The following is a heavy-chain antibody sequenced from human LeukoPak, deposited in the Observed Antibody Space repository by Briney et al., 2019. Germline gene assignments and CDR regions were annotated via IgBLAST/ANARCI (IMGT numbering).Heavy chain of an antibody. Sequence: SETLSLTCTVSGGSISSYYWSWIRQPPGKGLEWIGYIYYSGSTNYNPSLKSRVTISVDTSKNQFSLKLSSVTAADTAAYYCAGRIGYCSSTSCNDAFDIWGQGTMVTVSS. D-gene: IGHD2-2*01. CDR2: IYYSGST. J-gene: IGHJ3*02. CDR3: AGRIGYCSSTSCNDAFDI. CDR1: GGSISSYY. V-gene: IGHV4-59*01.